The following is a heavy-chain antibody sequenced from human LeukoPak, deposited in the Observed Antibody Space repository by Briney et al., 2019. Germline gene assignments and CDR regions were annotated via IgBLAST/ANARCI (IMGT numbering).Heavy chain of an antibody. Sequence: SGGSLRLSCAASGFTFRSYGMHWVRQAPGKGLEWVTFIGYDGSNKYYTDSVKGRFTISRDNSKNTLYLQMNSLRTEDTAVYYCAKDSYYYYIDVCGTGTTVTVSS. CDR1: GFTFRSYG. CDR2: IGYDGSNK. V-gene: IGHV3-30*02. J-gene: IGHJ6*03. CDR3: AKDSYYYYIDV.